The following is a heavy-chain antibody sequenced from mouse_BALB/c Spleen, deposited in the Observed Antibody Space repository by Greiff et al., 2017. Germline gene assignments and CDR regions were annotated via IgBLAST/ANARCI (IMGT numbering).Heavy chain of an antibody. CDR3: ARIYRNYFDY. V-gene: IGHV5-17*02. Sequence: EVQGVESGGGLVQPGGSRKLSCAASGFTFSSFGMHWVRQAPEKGLEWVAYISSGSSTIYYADTVKGRFTISRDNPKNTLFLQMTSLRSEDTAMYYCARIYRNYFDYWGQGTTLTVSS. CDR1: GFTFSSFG. J-gene: IGHJ2*01. D-gene: IGHD2-14*01. CDR2: ISSGSSTI.